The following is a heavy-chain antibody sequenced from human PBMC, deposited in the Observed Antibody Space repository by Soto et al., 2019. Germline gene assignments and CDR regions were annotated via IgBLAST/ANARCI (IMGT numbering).Heavy chain of an antibody. CDR1: GYSFTRYG. Sequence: GASVKVSCKASGYSFTRYGIAWARQAPGQGIEWMGWINTYNGNTNYAQNLQGRVTLTTDTSTSTAYMELTSLRSNDTAIYYCAMVDVYVTPSPQDVWGQGTTVTVSS. J-gene: IGHJ6*02. CDR2: INTYNGNT. D-gene: IGHD3-16*01. V-gene: IGHV1-18*01. CDR3: AMVDVYVTPSPQDV.